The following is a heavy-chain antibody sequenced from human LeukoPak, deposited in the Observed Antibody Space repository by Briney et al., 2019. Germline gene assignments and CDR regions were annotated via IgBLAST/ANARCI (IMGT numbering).Heavy chain of an antibody. D-gene: IGHD3-22*01. Sequence: PSETLSLTCTVSGGSISSYYWSWIRQPPGKGLEWIGYIYTSGSTNYNPSLKSRVTISVDTSKNQFSLKLCSVTAADTAVYYCASISYYYDSSGYVDYYMDVWGKGTTVTVSS. CDR3: ASISYYYDSSGYVDYYMDV. CDR2: IYTSGST. CDR1: GGSISSYY. V-gene: IGHV4-4*09. J-gene: IGHJ6*03.